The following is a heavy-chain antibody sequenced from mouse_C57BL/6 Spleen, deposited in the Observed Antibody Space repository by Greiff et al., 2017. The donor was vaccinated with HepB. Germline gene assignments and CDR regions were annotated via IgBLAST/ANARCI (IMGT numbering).Heavy chain of an antibody. Sequence: VQVVESGPELVKPGASVKISCKASGYAFSSSWMNWVKQRPGKGLECIGRIYPGDGDTNYNGKFKGKATLTADKSSSTAYMQLSSLTSEDSAVYFCARGDYYGSSGDYWGQGTTLTVSS. CDR3: ARGDYYGSSGDY. V-gene: IGHV1-82*01. D-gene: IGHD1-1*01. J-gene: IGHJ2*01. CDR1: GYAFSSSW. CDR2: IYPGDGDT.